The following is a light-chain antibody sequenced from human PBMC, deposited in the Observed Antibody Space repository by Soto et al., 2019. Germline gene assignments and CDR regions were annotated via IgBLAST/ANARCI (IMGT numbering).Light chain of an antibody. Sequence: ERVMTQSPATLSVYPGERATLSCRASQSVSSNLAWYQQKPGQSPRLLIYGESTRATGISDRFSGSGSGTDFTLTISRLEPEDFAVYYCQQYGGSLSITFCQGTLLEIK. CDR3: QQYGGSLSIT. CDR2: GES. V-gene: IGKV3-20*01. J-gene: IGKJ5*01. CDR1: QSVSSN.